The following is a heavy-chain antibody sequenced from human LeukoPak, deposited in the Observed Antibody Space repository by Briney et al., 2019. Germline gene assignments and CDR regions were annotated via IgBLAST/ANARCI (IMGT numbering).Heavy chain of an antibody. Sequence: TLSLTCAVSGGSISSGGYSWSWIRQPPGKGLEWIGYIYYSGSTYYNPSLKSRVTISVDTSKNQFSLRLSSVTAADTAVYYCARVAVSAREYFDYWGQGTLVTVSS. CDR3: ARVAVSAREYFDY. J-gene: IGHJ4*02. CDR2: IYYSGST. V-gene: IGHV4-30-4*07. CDR1: GGSISSGGYS. D-gene: IGHD2-21*02.